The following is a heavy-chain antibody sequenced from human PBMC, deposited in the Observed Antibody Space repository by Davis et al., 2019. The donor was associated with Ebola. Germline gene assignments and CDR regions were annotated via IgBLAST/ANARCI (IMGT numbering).Heavy chain of an antibody. V-gene: IGHV4-30-4*07. CDR1: GGSISSGGHS. J-gene: IGHJ4*02. CDR2: IHYRGST. Sequence: MPSETLSLTCAVSGGSISSGGHSWSWIRQPPGKGLEWIGYIHYRGSTYYNPSLKSRVTISVDTSKSQFSLKLSSVTAADTAVYYCVRGALRYDYWGQGTLVTVSS. CDR3: VRGALRYDY. D-gene: IGHD4-17*01.